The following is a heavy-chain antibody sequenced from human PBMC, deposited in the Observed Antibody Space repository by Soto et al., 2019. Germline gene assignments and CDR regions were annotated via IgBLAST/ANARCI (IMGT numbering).Heavy chain of an antibody. Sequence: SQTHSLTCAISGDSVSSNSAAWNWIRQSPSRGLEWLGRTYDRSKWYNDYAVSVKSRITINPDTSKNQFSLQLNSVTPEDTAVYYGARSAWTIVGVVIPHFDYWGQGTLVTVSS. CDR3: ARSAWTIVGVVIPHFDY. J-gene: IGHJ4*02. CDR2: TYDRSKWYN. D-gene: IGHD3-3*01. CDR1: GDSVSSNSAA. V-gene: IGHV6-1*01.